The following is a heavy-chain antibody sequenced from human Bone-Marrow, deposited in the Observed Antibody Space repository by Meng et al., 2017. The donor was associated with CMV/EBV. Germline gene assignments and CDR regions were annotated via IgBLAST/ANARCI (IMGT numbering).Heavy chain of an antibody. CDR2: IIPILGIA. Sequence: SVNVSCKASGGTFSSYAISWVRQAPGQGLEWMGGIIPILGIANYAQKFQGRVTITTDESTSTAYMELSSLRFEDTAVYDCARSASAKGASSGWYRSDYWGQGTLVTVSS. D-gene: IGHD6-19*01. CDR3: ARSASAKGASSGWYRSDY. CDR1: GGTFSSYA. J-gene: IGHJ4*02. V-gene: IGHV1-69*10.